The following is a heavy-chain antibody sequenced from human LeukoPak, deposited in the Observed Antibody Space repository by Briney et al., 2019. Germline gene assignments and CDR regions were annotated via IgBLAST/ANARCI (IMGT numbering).Heavy chain of an antibody. Sequence: ASVKVSCKPSGYTFNKYAINWVRQAPGQGLEWMGRINTNTGNPSYARDFTGRFVFSLDTSVNSALLQINNLKAEDTAFYYCTLGSYWGQGTLVTISS. J-gene: IGHJ4*02. CDR1: GYTFNKYA. CDR3: TLGSY. V-gene: IGHV7-4-1*02. D-gene: IGHD3-10*01. CDR2: INTNTGNP.